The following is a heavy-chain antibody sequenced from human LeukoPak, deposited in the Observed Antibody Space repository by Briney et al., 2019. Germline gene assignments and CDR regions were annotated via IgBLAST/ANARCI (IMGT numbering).Heavy chain of an antibody. CDR2: ISGSGGST. V-gene: IGHV3-23*01. CDR1: GFTFSSYA. J-gene: IGHJ4*02. CDR3: AKPYYYDSSGYPPLGY. D-gene: IGHD3-22*01. Sequence: GGSLRLSCAASGFTFSSYAMHWVRQAPGKGLEWVSAISGSGGSTYYADSVKGRFTISRDNSKNTLYLQMNSLRAEDTAVYYCAKPYYYDSSGYPPLGYWGQGTLVTVSS.